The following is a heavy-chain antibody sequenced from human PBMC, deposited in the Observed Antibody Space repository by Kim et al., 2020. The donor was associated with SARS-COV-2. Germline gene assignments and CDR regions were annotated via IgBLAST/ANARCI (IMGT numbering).Heavy chain of an antibody. J-gene: IGHJ6*02. D-gene: IGHD2-21*01. CDR2: IKSTTDGGTT. CDR3: STRLLFAFDYYGVDV. Sequence: GGSLRLSCAASGLIFTNAWMTWVRQAPGKGLEWVGRIKSTTDGGTTDYAGPVKGRFIISRDDSQNTLFLQMNSLKSDDTAVYYCSTRLLFAFDYYGVDVWGQGTTVTVSS. CDR1: GLIFTNAW. V-gene: IGHV3-15*01.